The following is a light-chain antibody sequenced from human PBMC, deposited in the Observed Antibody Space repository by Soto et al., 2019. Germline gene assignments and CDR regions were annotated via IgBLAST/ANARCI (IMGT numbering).Light chain of an antibody. V-gene: IGKV3-20*01. CDR2: GAS. Sequence: EIVLTQSPGTLSLSPGERATLSCRASQSVDNNYLAWYQLQSGQAPRLLIHGASSRASGIPDRFSGSGSGTDFTLTISRLEPEDFAVYYCQKYGGSQTWTFGQGTKVEIK. J-gene: IGKJ1*01. CDR1: QSVDNNY. CDR3: QKYGGSQTWT.